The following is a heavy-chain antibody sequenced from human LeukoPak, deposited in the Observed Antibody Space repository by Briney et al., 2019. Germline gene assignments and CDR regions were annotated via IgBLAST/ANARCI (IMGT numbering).Heavy chain of an antibody. J-gene: IGHJ6*02. V-gene: IGHV3-53*01. CDR2: IYSGGST. D-gene: IGHD4-17*01. Sequence: GGSLRLSCAASGFTVSSNYMSWVRQAPGRGLEWVSVIYSGGSTYYADSVKGRFTISRDNSKNTLYLQMNSLRAEDTAVYYCARDLYGDYVTDRYFGMDVWGQGTTVTVSS. CDR3: ARDLYGDYVTDRYFGMDV. CDR1: GFTVSSNY.